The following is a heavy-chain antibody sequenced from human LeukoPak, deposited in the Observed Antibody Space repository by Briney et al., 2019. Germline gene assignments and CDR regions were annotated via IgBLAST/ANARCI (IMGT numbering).Heavy chain of an antibody. J-gene: IGHJ4*02. CDR3: ATWAYSSGWSTNRDFDY. Sequence: PGGSLRLSCAASGFTFSSFAMSWVRQAPGRGLGWVSAISGGGHSIYYADSVKGRFTISRDNSKNTLYLQMNSLKAEDTALYYCATWAYSSGWSTNRDFDYWGQGTLVTVSS. D-gene: IGHD6-19*01. CDR1: GFTFSSFA. CDR2: ISGGGHSI. V-gene: IGHV3-23*01.